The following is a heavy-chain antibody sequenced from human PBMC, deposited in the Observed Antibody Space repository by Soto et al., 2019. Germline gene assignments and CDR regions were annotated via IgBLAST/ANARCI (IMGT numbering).Heavy chain of an antibody. D-gene: IGHD2-15*01. CDR2: INPNSGGT. CDR1: GYTFTGYY. CDR3: AKDSGSGGSCFDY. V-gene: IGHV1-2*02. J-gene: IGHJ4*02. Sequence: ASVKVSCKASGYTFTGYYMHWVRQAPGQGLEWMGWINPNSGGTSYAQSFQGRVTMTRDTSISTAYMELSRLRSDDTAVYYCAKDSGSGGSCFDYWAQGTLVTVSS.